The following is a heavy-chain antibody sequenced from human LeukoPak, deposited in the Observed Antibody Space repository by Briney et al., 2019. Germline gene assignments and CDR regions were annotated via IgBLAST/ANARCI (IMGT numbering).Heavy chain of an antibody. CDR1: GFTFSSYA. J-gene: IGHJ4*02. V-gene: IGHV3-23*01. CDR3: AKVLGLVCLDY. D-gene: IGHD2-2*01. Sequence: PGGSLRLSCAASGFTFSSYAMSWVRQAPGKGLEWVSTISGSGGGTYYADSVKGRFTISRDNSRNTVCLQMNSLRAEDTAVYYCAKVLGLVCLDYWGQGTLVTVSS. CDR2: ISGSGGGT.